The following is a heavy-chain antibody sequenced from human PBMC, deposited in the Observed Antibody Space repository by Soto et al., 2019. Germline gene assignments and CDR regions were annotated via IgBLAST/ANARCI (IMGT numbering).Heavy chain of an antibody. Sequence: LRLSCAASGFTLRSYGIHWVRQAPGKGLEWVALIWFDGSKKYYVDSVKGRFAVSRDNSKNTLYLQMNSLRVEDTAVYYCARDRLVPYGYGMDVWGQGTTVTVSS. V-gene: IGHV3-33*01. CDR2: IWFDGSKK. J-gene: IGHJ6*02. D-gene: IGHD2-2*01. CDR3: ARDRLVPYGYGMDV. CDR1: GFTLRSYG.